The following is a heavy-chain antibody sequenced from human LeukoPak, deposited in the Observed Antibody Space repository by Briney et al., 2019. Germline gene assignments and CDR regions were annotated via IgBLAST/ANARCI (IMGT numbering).Heavy chain of an antibody. Sequence: SGGSLRLSCAASGFTFSDYYMSWIRQAPGQGPEWVAFISFDGTKKDYAGSVKGRFTISRDNLKNTVFLQMNSLRTEDTAVYYCAKYGVPAAIPGNHWFDSWGQGTLVTVSS. D-gene: IGHD2-2*01. CDR2: ISFDGTKK. CDR1: GFTFSDYY. J-gene: IGHJ5*01. CDR3: AKYGVPAAIPGNHWFDS. V-gene: IGHV3-30*18.